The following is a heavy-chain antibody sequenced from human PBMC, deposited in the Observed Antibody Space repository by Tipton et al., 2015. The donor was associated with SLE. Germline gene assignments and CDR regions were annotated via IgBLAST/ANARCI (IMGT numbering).Heavy chain of an antibody. V-gene: IGHV4-61*08. CDR2: IDYRDIT. J-gene: IGHJ4*02. Sequence: TLSLTCTVSGGSVSSGGYYWSWIRQHPGKGLEWIGYIDYRDITNYNPSLKSRVTMSIDTSKNQFSLKLSSVTAADTAVYYCAKDSGTYYFDFWGQGVLVNVSS. CDR3: AKDSGTYYFDF. CDR1: GGSVSSGGYY. D-gene: IGHD1-26*01.